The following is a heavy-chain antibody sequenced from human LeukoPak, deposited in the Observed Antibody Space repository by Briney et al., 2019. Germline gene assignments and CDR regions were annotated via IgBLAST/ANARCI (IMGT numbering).Heavy chain of an antibody. CDR1: GFTFSSYG. Sequence: GGSLRLSCAASGFTFSSYGMHWVRQAPGKGLEWVAVISYDGSNKYYADSVKGRFTISRDNSKNTLYLQMNSLRAEDTAVYYCARVLGSPYDYWGQGTLVTVSS. V-gene: IGHV3-30*03. D-gene: IGHD6-13*01. J-gene: IGHJ4*02. CDR3: ARVLGSPYDY. CDR2: ISYDGSNK.